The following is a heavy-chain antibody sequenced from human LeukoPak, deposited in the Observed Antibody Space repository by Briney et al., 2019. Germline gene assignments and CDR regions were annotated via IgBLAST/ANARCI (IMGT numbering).Heavy chain of an antibody. CDR1: GGSISSGDYY. V-gene: IGHV4-30-4*01. CDR3: ARGGLMGWLQSVFDY. Sequence: PSQTLSLTCTVSGGSISSGDYYWSWIRQPPGKGLEWIGYIYYSGSTYYNPSLKSRVTISVDTSKNQLSLKLSSVTAADTAVYYCARGGLMGWLQSVFDYWGQGTLVTVSS. J-gene: IGHJ4*02. CDR2: IYYSGST. D-gene: IGHD5-24*01.